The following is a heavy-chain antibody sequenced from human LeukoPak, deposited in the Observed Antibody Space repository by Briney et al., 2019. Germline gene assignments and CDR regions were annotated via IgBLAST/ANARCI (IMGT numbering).Heavy chain of an antibody. V-gene: IGHV3-48*01. CDR1: GFTFSRDS. CDR2: INGGGSPI. J-gene: IGHJ3*02. Sequence: PGGSLRLSCAASGFTFSRDSMNWVRQAPGKGLEWVSYINGGGSPIFYADSVRGRFTISRDNAKNSLHLQMNSLRAEDTAVYYCARDQQGYSSGWGAFDIWGQGTMVTVSS. CDR3: ARDQQGYSSGWGAFDI. D-gene: IGHD6-19*01.